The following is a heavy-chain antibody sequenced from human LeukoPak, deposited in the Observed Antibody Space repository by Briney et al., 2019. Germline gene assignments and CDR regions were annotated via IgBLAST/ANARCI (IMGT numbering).Heavy chain of an antibody. Sequence: GGSLRLSCAASGFTFSSYWMHWVRQAPGKGLEWVSSITTSSSVLYADSVKGRFTISRDNAQNSLYLQMNSLRADDTAVYYCARRFDSWGRGTLVTVSS. CDR2: ITTSSSV. J-gene: IGHJ4*02. CDR1: GFTFSSYW. CDR3: ARRFDS. V-gene: IGHV3-69-1*01.